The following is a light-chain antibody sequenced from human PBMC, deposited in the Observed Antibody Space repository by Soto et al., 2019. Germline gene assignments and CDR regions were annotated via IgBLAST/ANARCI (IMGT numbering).Light chain of an antibody. V-gene: IGKV3-15*01. CDR1: QSVSSN. CDR2: GAS. CDR3: QHYNNWPSWT. J-gene: IGKJ1*01. Sequence: EIVMTQSPATLSVSPGERVTLSCRASQSVSSNVAWSQQKPGQAPRILIYGASTRATGIPARFSASGSGTEFTLTISSLQSEDFAIYYCQHYNNWPSWTFGQGTEVEIK.